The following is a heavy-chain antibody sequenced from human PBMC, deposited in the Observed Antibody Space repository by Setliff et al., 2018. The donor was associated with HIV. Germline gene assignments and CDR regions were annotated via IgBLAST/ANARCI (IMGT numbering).Heavy chain of an antibody. CDR3: ARCYYDSSGPTDAFDI. CDR1: GYTFRANY. CDR2: INPSGGRT. Sequence: ASVKVSCKASGYTFRANYIHWVRQAPGQGLEWMGLINPSGGRTSYAQKFQGRLTMTRDTSRSTVYMELSSLRSEDTAVYYCARCYYDSSGPTDAFDIWGQGTVVTVSS. V-gene: IGHV1-46*01. J-gene: IGHJ3*02. D-gene: IGHD3-22*01.